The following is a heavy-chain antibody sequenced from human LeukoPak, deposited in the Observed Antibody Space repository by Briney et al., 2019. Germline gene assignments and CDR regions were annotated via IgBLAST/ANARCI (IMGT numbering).Heavy chain of an antibody. CDR3: AKENVAYYYMDV. CDR1: GFTFSSYS. J-gene: IGHJ6*03. V-gene: IGHV3-21*04. Sequence: GGSLRLSCAASGFTFSSYSMNWVRQAPGKGLEWVSSISSSSYIYYADSVKGRFTISRDNAKNSLYLQMNSLRAEDTALYYCAKENVAYYYMDVWGKGTTVTVSS. CDR2: ISSSSYI. D-gene: IGHD5-12*01.